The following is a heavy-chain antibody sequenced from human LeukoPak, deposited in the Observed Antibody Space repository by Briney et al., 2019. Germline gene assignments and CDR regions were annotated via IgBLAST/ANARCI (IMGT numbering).Heavy chain of an antibody. D-gene: IGHD1-20*01. J-gene: IGHJ3*02. Sequence: SETLSLTCTVSGGSISSGGYYWSWIRQPPGKGLEWIGYIYYSGSTNYNPSLKSRVTISVDTSKNQFSLKLSSVTAADTAVYYCARERVTGTPDIWGQGTMVTVSS. CDR3: ARERVTGTPDI. CDR1: GGSISSGGYY. V-gene: IGHV4-61*08. CDR2: IYYSGST.